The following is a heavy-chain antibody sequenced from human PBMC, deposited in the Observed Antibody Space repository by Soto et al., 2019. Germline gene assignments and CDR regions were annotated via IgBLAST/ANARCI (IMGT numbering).Heavy chain of an antibody. CDR2: IIPKYGTT. D-gene: IGHD3-16*01. J-gene: IGHJ4*02. V-gene: IGHV1-69*01. CDR3: ARTRQRRPVFSVGY. Sequence: QVQLMQSGAEVTKPGSSVKVSCKASGGPFNTFGISWVRQAPGQGLEWMGGIIPKYGTTNYARRFQGRVTITADWSTTTAYLELSSLIHEDTAIYYYARTRQRRPVFSVGYWGQGT. CDR1: GGPFNTFG.